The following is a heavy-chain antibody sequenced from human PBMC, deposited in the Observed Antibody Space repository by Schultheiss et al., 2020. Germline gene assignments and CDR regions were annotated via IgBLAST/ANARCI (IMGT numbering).Heavy chain of an antibody. CDR3: AKSLRGRDGYGPLAFDI. D-gene: IGHD5-24*01. V-gene: IGHV3-74*01. J-gene: IGHJ3*02. Sequence: GGSLRLSCAASGFTFSTYAMSWVRQGPGKGLVWVSRINSDGRSTSYADSVKGRFTISRDNSKNTLYLQMNSLRAEDTAVYYCAKSLRGRDGYGPLAFDIWGQGTMVTVSS. CDR1: GFTFSTYA. CDR2: INSDGRST.